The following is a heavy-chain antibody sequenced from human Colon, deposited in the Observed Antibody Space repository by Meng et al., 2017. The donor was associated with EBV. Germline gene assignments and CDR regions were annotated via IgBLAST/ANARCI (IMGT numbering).Heavy chain of an antibody. Sequence: QLQLQEPGPGLVKPSETLSLTCIVSGDAVSDTNHFWGWVPQAPGKGLEGVGSINSNWNTYSNPSLTSRVTMSLDTSKNQFSLKLSSVTAADTAVYYCVRVRGDFDYWGQGTLVTVSS. CDR3: VRVRGDFDY. CDR1: GDAVSDTNHF. D-gene: IGHD3-16*01. CDR2: INSNWNT. J-gene: IGHJ4*02. V-gene: IGHV4-39*07.